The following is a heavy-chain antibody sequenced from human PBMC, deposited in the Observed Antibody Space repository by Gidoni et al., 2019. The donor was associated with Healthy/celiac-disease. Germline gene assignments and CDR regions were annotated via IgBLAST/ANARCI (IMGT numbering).Heavy chain of an antibody. CDR1: GGSISSGSYY. CDR2: IYTSGST. Sequence: QVQLQESGPGLVKPSQTLSLTCPVSGGSISSGSYYWSWIRQPARKGLEWIGRIYTSGSTNYNPALKSRVTISVDTSKNQFSLKLSSVTAADTAVYYCARGPCGGDCFSVYYGMDVWGQGTTVTVSS. J-gene: IGHJ6*02. D-gene: IGHD2-21*02. CDR3: ARGPCGGDCFSVYYGMDV. V-gene: IGHV4-61*02.